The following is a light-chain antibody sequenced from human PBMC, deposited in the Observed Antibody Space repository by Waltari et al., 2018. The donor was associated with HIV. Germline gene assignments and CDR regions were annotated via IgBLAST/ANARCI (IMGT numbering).Light chain of an antibody. CDR1: RRHAGTHNQ. CDR3: SSFTTSITVV. V-gene: IGLV2-18*02. J-gene: IGLJ2*01. Sequence: QSALTQPPSVSGPLRHSLTISCTGTRRHAGTHNQVSWYQQSPGTAPKLMIYDVSNRPSGFPDRFSGSKSGNTASLTISGLQAEDEADYYCSSFTTSITVVFGGGTKLTVL. CDR2: DVS.